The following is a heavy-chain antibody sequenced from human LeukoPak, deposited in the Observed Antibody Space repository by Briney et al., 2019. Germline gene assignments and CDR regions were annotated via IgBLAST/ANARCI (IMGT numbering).Heavy chain of an antibody. CDR1: GYTFTGYY. J-gene: IGHJ6*03. V-gene: IGHV1-2*02. CDR2: INPNSGGT. CDR3: ARADYYDSSGRSYYYYYYMDV. D-gene: IGHD3-22*01. Sequence: GASVKVSCEASGYTFTGYYLHWVRQAPGQGLEWMGWINPNSGGTNYTQKFQGRVTMTRDTSISTAYMELSRLRSDDTAVYYCARADYYDSSGRSYYYYYYMDVWGKGTTVTVSS.